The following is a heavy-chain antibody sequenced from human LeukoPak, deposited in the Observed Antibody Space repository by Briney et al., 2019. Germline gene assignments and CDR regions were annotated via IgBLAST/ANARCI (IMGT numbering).Heavy chain of an antibody. Sequence: ASVKVSCKASGYTFTSYGISWVRQAPGQGLEWMGWISAYNGNTNYAQKLQGRVTMTTDTSTSTAYMELRSLRSDDTAVYYCARDRHYSISWKPNFDYWGQGTLVTVSS. CDR2: ISAYNGNT. CDR1: GYTFTSYG. D-gene: IGHD6-13*01. V-gene: IGHV1-18*01. CDR3: ARDRHYSISWKPNFDY. J-gene: IGHJ4*02.